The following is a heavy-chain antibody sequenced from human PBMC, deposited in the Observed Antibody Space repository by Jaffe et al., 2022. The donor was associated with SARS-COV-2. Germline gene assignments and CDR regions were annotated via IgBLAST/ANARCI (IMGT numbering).Heavy chain of an antibody. J-gene: IGHJ4*02. V-gene: IGHV4-59*01. CDR1: DASIYYYY. CDR3: ATLNADGYNYIDS. Sequence: QVQLLESGPRLVKPSETLSLTCSVSDASIYYYYWSWIRQPPGKGLEWLGYIYYTGSTKYNPSLKSRVTMSVDTSTKQLSLNVSSVTAADTAVYYCATLNADGYNYIDSWGQGTLVTVSS. D-gene: IGHD5-12*01. CDR2: IYYTGST.